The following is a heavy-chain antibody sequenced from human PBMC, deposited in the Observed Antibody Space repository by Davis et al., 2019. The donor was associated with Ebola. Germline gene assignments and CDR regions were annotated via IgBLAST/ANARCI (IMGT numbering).Heavy chain of an antibody. D-gene: IGHD5-18*01. CDR1: GYTFTGYY. CDR3: AGGYSYGYWFDY. J-gene: IGHJ4*02. CDR2: IIPILGIT. Sequence: AASVKVSCKASGYTFTGYYMHWVRQAPGQGLEWMGRIIPILGITNYAQKFQGRVTITADKSTSTAYMELSSLRSEDTAVYYCAGGYSYGYWFDYWGQGTLVTVSS. V-gene: IGHV1-69*02.